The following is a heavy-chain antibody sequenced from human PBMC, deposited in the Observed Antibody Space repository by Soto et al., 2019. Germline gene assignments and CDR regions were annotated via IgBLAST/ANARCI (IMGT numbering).Heavy chain of an antibody. D-gene: IGHD3-16*01. J-gene: IGHJ4*02. CDR2: LSSDGFGT. Sequence: EVHLVESGGDLVQPGGSLRLSCAASGFTLSAYWMHWVRQAPGRGLEWVSRLSSDGFGTAYADSVKGRFLISRDNARNTLFLQMNSLRADDTAVYYCARDLGGPDYWGRGPLVTVSS. V-gene: IGHV3-74*03. CDR1: GFTLSAYW. CDR3: ARDLGGPDY.